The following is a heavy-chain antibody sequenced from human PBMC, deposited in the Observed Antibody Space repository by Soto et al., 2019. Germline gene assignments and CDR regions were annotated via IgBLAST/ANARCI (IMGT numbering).Heavy chain of an antibody. J-gene: IGHJ4*02. CDR3: ARDGAGDSRGYGLEY. V-gene: IGHV4-30-4*01. CDR1: GGSISSGDYY. CDR2: IYYSGST. Sequence: PSETLALTCTVSGGSISSGDYYWSWIRQPPGKGLEGIGYIYYSGSTYYNPSLKSRVTISVHTSKNQFSLNLSSVAAADTAVYYCARDGAGDSRGYGLEYWGQGRLVTVSS. D-gene: IGHD3-22*01.